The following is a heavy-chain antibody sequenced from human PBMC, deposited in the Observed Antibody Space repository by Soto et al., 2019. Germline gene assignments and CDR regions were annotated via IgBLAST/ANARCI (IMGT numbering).Heavy chain of an antibody. J-gene: IGHJ4*02. CDR3: ARDRRSYYSDSSGLDY. CDR1: GGSISSGGYS. Sequence: QLQLQESGSGLVKPSQTLSLTCGVSGGSISSGGYSWNWIRQPPGKGLEWIGYIYYGGNTNSNPSLESRVTMSADKSKNQFSLRLSSVTAADTAVYYCARDRRSYYSDSSGLDYWGQGIPVTVSS. D-gene: IGHD3-22*01. CDR2: IYYGGNT. V-gene: IGHV4-30-2*01.